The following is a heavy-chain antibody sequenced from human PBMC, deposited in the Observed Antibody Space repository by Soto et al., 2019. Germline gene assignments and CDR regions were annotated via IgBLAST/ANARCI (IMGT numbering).Heavy chain of an antibody. CDR3: AKLGVSTPDY. J-gene: IGHJ4*02. D-gene: IGHD6-6*01. V-gene: IGHV3-30*18. CDR1: GFTFSSYG. CDR2: ISYDGSNQ. Sequence: QVQLVESGGGVVQPGRSLRLSCAASGFTFSSYGMHWVRQAPGKGLEWVAVISYDGSNQYYADSEKGRFTISRDNSKNTLYLQMNSLRAEDTAVYYCAKLGVSTPDYWGQGTLVTVSS.